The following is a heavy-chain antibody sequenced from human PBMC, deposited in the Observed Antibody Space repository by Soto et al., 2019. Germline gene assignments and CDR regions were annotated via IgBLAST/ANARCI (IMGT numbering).Heavy chain of an antibody. J-gene: IGHJ3*01. Sequence: QVHLVQSGAEVKKPGSSVKVSCKAAGGTFSTYTLIWVRQAPGQGLEWMGRIIPMLTVRNSAQKFQGRVTLTEDKSTSTAFMELTSLRSDDTAVYYCSIGSWSAETFDVWGQGTMVTVSS. D-gene: IGHD2-2*01. CDR3: SIGSWSAETFDV. CDR2: IIPMLTVR. CDR1: GGTFSTYT. V-gene: IGHV1-69*02.